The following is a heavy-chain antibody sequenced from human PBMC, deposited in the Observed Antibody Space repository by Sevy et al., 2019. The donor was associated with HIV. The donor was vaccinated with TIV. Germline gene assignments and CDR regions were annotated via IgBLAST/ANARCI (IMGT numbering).Heavy chain of an antibody. J-gene: IGHJ4*02. CDR2: ISSSGSTI. Sequence: GGSLRLSCAASGFTFSDYYMSWIRQAPGKGLEWVSYISSSGSTIYYADSVKGRFTISRDNAKNSMYLQMNSLRAEDTAVYYSARGSKYSRYDLTPNGLDYWGQGTLVTVSS. D-gene: IGHD5-12*01. CDR3: ARGSKYSRYDLTPNGLDY. CDR1: GFTFSDYY. V-gene: IGHV3-11*01.